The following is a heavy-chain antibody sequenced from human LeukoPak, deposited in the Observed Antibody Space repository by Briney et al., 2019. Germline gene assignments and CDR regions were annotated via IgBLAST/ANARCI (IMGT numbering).Heavy chain of an antibody. CDR3: AKDHGSLGSGLN. V-gene: IGHV3-23*01. CDR1: GFTFSDYY. Sequence: GSLRLSCAASGFTFSDYYMSWIRQAPGKGLEWVSVVSGSGSNTYYADSVKGRFTISRDNSKNTLYLLMNSLRAEDTAVYYCAKDHGSLGSGLNWGQGTLVIVSS. CDR2: VSGSGSNT. J-gene: IGHJ4*02. D-gene: IGHD3-10*01.